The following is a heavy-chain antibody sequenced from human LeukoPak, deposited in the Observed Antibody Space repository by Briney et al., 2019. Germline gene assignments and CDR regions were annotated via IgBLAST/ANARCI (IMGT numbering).Heavy chain of an antibody. D-gene: IGHD6-13*01. CDR3: ARGYSSSWYGGDY. V-gene: IGHV4-34*01. CDR2: INHSGST. J-gene: IGHJ4*02. Sequence: SETLSLTCTVSGGSISSYYWSWIRQPPGKGLEWIGEINHSGSTNYNPSLKSRVTISVDTSKNQFSLKLSSVTAEDTAVYYCARGYSSSWYGGDYWGQGTLVTVSS. CDR1: GGSISSYY.